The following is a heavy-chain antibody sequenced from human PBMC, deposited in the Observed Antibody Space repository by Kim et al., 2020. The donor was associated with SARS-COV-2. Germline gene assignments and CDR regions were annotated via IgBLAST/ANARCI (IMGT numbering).Heavy chain of an antibody. J-gene: IGHJ4*02. Sequence: TNYAAPVKGRFTISRDNDKNTVYLQMNSLRAEDTAVYYCARGWSLGDLGQGTLVTVSS. CDR2: T. CDR3: ARGWSLGD. D-gene: IGHD3-16*01. V-gene: IGHV3-74*01.